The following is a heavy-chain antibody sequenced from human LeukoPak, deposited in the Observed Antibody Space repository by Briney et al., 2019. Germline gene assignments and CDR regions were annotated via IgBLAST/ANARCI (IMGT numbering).Heavy chain of an antibody. CDR2: IGGSGGST. V-gene: IGHV3-23*01. D-gene: IGHD6-13*01. J-gene: IGHJ4*02. CDR1: GFTFSSYA. CDR3: TKEAYSSSWYYFDY. Sequence: PGGSLRLSCAASGFTFSSYAMTWVRQAPGKGLEWVSAIGGSGGSTYYAESVKGRFTISRDNSKNTVYLQMNSLRAEDTALYYCTKEAYSSSWYYFDYWGQGTLVTVSS.